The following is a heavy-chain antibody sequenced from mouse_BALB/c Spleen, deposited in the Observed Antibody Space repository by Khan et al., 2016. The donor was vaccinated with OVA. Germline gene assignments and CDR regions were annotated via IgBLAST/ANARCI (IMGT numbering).Heavy chain of an antibody. CDR1: GYTFTSYT. CDR2: INPSNGYT. V-gene: IGHV1-4*01. Sequence: QVQLQQSGAELARPGASVKMSCKASGYTFTSYTMHWVKQRPGQGLEWIGYINPSNGYTNYNQKFRDKATLTADKSSSTAYMQLSILTSEDSAVYYCARVGPYHANYGAWFAYWGQGTLVTVSA. J-gene: IGHJ3*01. CDR3: ARVGPYHANYGAWFAY. D-gene: IGHD2-10*01.